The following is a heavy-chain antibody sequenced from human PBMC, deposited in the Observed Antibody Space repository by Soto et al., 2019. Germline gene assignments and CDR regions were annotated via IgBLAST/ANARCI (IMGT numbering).Heavy chain of an antibody. Sequence: QLLESGGDLVKPGGSLRLSCAASGFTVSGNDLSWIRQAPGKGLEWVSSIGSSGRAIYYADSVKDRFTISRDNTKDSLYLHMSSLRAEDTAIYYCASHHSSGWLYFDSWGQGTLVTVSS. CDR1: GFTVSGND. CDR2: IGSSGRAI. J-gene: IGHJ4*02. D-gene: IGHD6-19*01. V-gene: IGHV3-11*01. CDR3: ASHHSSGWLYFDS.